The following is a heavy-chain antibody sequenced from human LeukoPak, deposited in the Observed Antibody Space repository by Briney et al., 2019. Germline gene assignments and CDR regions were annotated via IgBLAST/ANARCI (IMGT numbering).Heavy chain of an antibody. CDR3: ASMKGIAARPFDY. D-gene: IGHD6-6*01. J-gene: IGHJ4*02. V-gene: IGHV4-39*01. CDR2: IYYSGST. Sequence: SETLSLTCTVSGGSISSSSYYWGWIRQPPGKGLEWIGSIYYSGSTYYNPSLKSRVTISVDTSKNQFSLKLSSVTAADTAVYYCASMKGIAARPFDYWGQGTLVTVSS. CDR1: GGSISSSSYY.